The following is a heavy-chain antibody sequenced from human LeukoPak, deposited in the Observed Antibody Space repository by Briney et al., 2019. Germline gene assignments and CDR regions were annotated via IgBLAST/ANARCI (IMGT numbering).Heavy chain of an antibody. D-gene: IGHD6-19*01. CDR3: ARGIAVAGWAEFYYYYYYMDV. J-gene: IGHJ6*03. Sequence: PSETLSLTCTVSGGSISSYYWSWIRQPPGKGLEWIGYIYYSGSTNYNPSLKSRVTISVDTSKNQFSPKLSSVTAADTAVYYCARGIAVAGWAEFYYYYYYMDVWGKGTTVTVSS. CDR2: IYYSGST. CDR1: GGSISSYY. V-gene: IGHV4-59*01.